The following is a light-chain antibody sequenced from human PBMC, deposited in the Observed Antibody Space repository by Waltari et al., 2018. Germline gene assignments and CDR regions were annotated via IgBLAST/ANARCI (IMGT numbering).Light chain of an antibody. Sequence: IVLTQSPVTLSLSPGERATLTCRADQSVSGNLAWYQHKPGQAPRLLIYDIFNRATGIPARFSGSGSGTDFTLAISSLEPEDFATYYCQQSYSSPLRFGQGTKVEIK. CDR2: DIF. CDR3: QQSYSSPLR. V-gene: IGKV3-11*01. J-gene: IGKJ1*01. CDR1: QSVSGN.